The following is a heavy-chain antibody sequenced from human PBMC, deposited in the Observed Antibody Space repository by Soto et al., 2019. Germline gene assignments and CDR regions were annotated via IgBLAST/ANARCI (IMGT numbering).Heavy chain of an antibody. Sequence: GGSLRLSCAASGFTFSSYAMSWVRQAPGKGLEWVSAISGSGGSTYYADSVKGRFTISRDNSKNTLYLQMNSLRAEDTAVYYYAKDDFSDFWSGYPIDYWGQGTLVTVSS. V-gene: IGHV3-23*01. CDR2: ISGSGGST. CDR1: GFTFSSYA. CDR3: AKDDFSDFWSGYPIDY. J-gene: IGHJ4*02. D-gene: IGHD3-3*01.